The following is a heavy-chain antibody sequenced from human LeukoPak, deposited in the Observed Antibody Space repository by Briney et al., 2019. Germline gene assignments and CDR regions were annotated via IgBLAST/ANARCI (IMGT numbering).Heavy chain of an antibody. Sequence: PSETLSLTCTVSGGSISSSSYYWGWIRQPPGKGLEWIGSIYYSGSTYYNPSLKSRVTISVDTSKNQFSLKPSSVTAADTAVYYCAIGYCSSTSCYEEYYFDYWGQGTLVTVSS. CDR1: GGSISSSSYY. CDR2: IYYSGST. V-gene: IGHV4-39*01. CDR3: AIGYCSSTSCYEEYYFDY. J-gene: IGHJ4*02. D-gene: IGHD2-2*01.